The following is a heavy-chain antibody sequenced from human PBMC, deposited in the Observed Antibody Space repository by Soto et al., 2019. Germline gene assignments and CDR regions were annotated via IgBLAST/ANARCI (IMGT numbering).Heavy chain of an antibody. V-gene: IGHV1-18*01. CDR3: ARGDFGSSPDY. CDR1: GYTFTNYG. J-gene: IGHJ4*02. D-gene: IGHD6-6*01. Sequence: QVQLVQSGAEVKKPGASVKVSCKASGYTFTNYGISWVRQAPGQGLEWMGWISGSNGNTNYAQKFQGRVTMTTDTSTRTAYTELRSLRADDTAVYYCARGDFGSSPDYWGQGTLVTVSS. CDR2: ISGSNGNT.